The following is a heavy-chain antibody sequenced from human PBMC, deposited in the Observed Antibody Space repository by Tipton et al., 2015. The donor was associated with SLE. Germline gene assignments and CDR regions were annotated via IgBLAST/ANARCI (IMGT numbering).Heavy chain of an antibody. CDR2: VSGGGTNT. V-gene: IGHV3-23*01. J-gene: IGHJ4*02. D-gene: IGHD1-7*01. Sequence: SLRLSCAASGFTFRSYAMTWVRQGPGKGLEWVSAVSGGGTNTYYADSVKGRFTISRDNSKNTVYLEMSSLRAEDSAVYFCARDELSWNYGSFEYWGQGTQVTVAS. CDR1: GFTFRSYA. CDR3: ARDELSWNYGSFEY.